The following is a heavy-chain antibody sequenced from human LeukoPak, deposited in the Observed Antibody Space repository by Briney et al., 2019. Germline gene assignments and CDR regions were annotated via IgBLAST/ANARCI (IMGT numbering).Heavy chain of an antibody. J-gene: IGHJ4*02. V-gene: IGHV4-39*01. CDR3: ARQTGSGLFILP. D-gene: IGHD3/OR15-3a*01. CDR2: IYYSGNT. Sequence: PSETLSLTCTVSGVSISSSNSYWGWIRQPPGKGLEWISSIYYSGNTYYNSSLKSQVSISIDTSKNQSSLRLTSVTAADTAVYYCARQTGSGLFILPGGQGTLVTVSS. CDR1: GVSISSSNSY.